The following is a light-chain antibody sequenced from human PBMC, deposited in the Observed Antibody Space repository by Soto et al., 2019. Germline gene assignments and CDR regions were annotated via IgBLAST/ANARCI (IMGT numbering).Light chain of an antibody. CDR2: GAS. V-gene: IGKV3-20*01. Sequence: EIVLTQSPGTLSLSPGERATLSCRASQSVSSTYVAWYQQKPGQPPSLLIHGASSRAAGIPDRFSGSGSGTDFTLTISRLEPEDVAFYYCQQYGSSPTFGQGTKVEIK. CDR1: QSVSSTY. CDR3: QQYGSSPT. J-gene: IGKJ1*01.